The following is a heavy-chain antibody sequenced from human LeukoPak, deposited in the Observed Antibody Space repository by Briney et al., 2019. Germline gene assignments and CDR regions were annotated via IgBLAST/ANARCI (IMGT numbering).Heavy chain of an antibody. V-gene: IGHV1-69*02. J-gene: IGHJ4*02. CDR1: GYTFTSYY. Sequence: ASVKVSCKASGYTFTSYYMHWVRQAPGQGLEWMGRIIPILGITNYAQNFQGRVTITADKSTSTAYMELSSLRSEDTAVYYCASSMTTVTPRFFFDYWGQGTLVTVSS. D-gene: IGHD4-17*01. CDR3: ASSMTTVTPRFFFDY. CDR2: IIPILGIT.